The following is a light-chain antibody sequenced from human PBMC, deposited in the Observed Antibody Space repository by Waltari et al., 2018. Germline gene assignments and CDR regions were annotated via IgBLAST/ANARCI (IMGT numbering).Light chain of an antibody. Sequence: EIVMTQSPATLSVSPGERVILSCRTSQNIADLLAWYQQKPGQAPALLIHDASTRATGLPDRFSGGGSATEFTLTISSLQSEDFAVYYCQQYYTWPVTFGPGTKVEIK. J-gene: IGKJ3*01. V-gene: IGKV3D-15*01. CDR1: QNIADL. CDR2: DAS. CDR3: QQYYTWPVT.